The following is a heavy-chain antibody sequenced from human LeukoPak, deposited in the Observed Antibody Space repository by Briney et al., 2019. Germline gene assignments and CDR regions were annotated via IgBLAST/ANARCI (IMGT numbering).Heavy chain of an antibody. J-gene: IGHJ4*02. D-gene: IGHD1-26*01. V-gene: IGHV3-53*01. CDR3: AKDPPSEWELLTSDY. Sequence: QPGGSLRLSCAASGFTVSSNYMSWVRQAPGKGLEWVSVIYSGGSTYYADSVKGRFTISRDNSKNTLYLQMNSLRAEDTAVYYCAKDPPSEWELLTSDYWGQGTLVTVSS. CDR1: GFTVSSNY. CDR2: IYSGGST.